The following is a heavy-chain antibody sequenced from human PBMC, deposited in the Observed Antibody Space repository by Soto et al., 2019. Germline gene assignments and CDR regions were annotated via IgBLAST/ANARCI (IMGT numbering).Heavy chain of an antibody. Sequence: QLQLQESGPGLVKPSETLSLTCTVSGGSISSSSYYWGWIRQPPGKGLEWIGSIYYSGSTYYNPSLKSRVTISVDTSKNQFSLKLSSVTAADTAVYYCARHCPFLEWLLPHYYYYYMDVWGKGTTVTVSS. D-gene: IGHD3-3*01. CDR2: IYYSGST. V-gene: IGHV4-39*01. J-gene: IGHJ6*03. CDR3: ARHCPFLEWLLPHYYYYYMDV. CDR1: GGSISSSSYY.